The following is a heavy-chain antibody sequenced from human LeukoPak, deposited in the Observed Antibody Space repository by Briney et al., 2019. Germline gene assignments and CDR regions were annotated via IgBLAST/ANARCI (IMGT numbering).Heavy chain of an antibody. CDR1: GYTFTSYG. V-gene: IGHV1-18*01. Sequence: ASVKVSCKASGYTFTSYGISWVRQAPGQGLEWMGWISAYNGNTNYAQKLQGRVTMTTDTSTSTAYMELSSLRSEDTAVYYCARDVRAGYVYYFDYWGQGTLVTVSS. CDR2: ISAYNGNT. D-gene: IGHD5-12*01. CDR3: ARDVRAGYVYYFDY. J-gene: IGHJ4*02.